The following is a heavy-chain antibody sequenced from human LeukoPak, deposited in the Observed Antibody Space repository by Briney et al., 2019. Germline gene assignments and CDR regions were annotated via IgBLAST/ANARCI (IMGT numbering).Heavy chain of an antibody. J-gene: IGHJ4*02. CDR3: ARDVDYCSGGSCYPYFDY. CDR1: GFTFSSYS. Sequence: GGSLRLSCAASGFTFSSYSMNWVRQAPGKGLEWVSSTSSSSSYIYYADSVKGRFTISRDNAKNSLYLQMNSLRAEDTAVYYCARDVDYCSGGSCYPYFDYWGQGTLVTVSS. CDR2: TSSSSSYI. V-gene: IGHV3-21*01. D-gene: IGHD2-15*01.